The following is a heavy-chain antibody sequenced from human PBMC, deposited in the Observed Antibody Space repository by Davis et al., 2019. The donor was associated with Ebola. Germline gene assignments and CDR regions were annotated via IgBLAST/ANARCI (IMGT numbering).Heavy chain of an antibody. CDR2: ISAYNGNT. CDR1: GYTFTSYG. CDR3: ARDTYYDFWSGYPHAFDI. Sequence: ASVKVSCKASGYTFTSYGISWVRQAPGQGLEWMGWISAYNGNTNYAQKLQGRVTMTTDTSTSTAYMELRSLRSDDTAVYYCARDTYYDFWSGYPHAFDIWGQGTMVTVSS. V-gene: IGHV1-18*01. J-gene: IGHJ3*02. D-gene: IGHD3-3*01.